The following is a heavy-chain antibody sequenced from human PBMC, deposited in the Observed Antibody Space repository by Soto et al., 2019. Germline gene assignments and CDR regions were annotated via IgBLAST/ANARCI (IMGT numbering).Heavy chain of an antibody. CDR1: GFTFSSYS. D-gene: IGHD1-26*01. CDR3: ARDKGGSYDGVFCFDY. V-gene: IGHV3-21*01. CDR2: ISTSSSYI. J-gene: IGHJ4*02. Sequence: EVQLVESGGGLVKPGGSLRLSCAASGFTFSSYSMNWFRQAPGKGLEWVSSISTSSSYIYYAYSVKGRFTISRDNAKNSLYLQMNSLRAEDTAVYYCARDKGGSYDGVFCFDYWGQGTLVTVSS.